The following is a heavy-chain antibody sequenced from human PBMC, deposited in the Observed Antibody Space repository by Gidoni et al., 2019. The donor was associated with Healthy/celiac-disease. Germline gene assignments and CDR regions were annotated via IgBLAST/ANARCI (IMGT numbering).Heavy chain of an antibody. V-gene: IGHV3-23*04. Sequence: EVQLVESGGALVQPGGSLRLSCAASGFTFSSYAMCVCRQGPGKGLEWVSTISGSGGNSYYADSVKGRFTISRDNSKNTLYLQMNSLRAEDTAVYYCAKLTITKRGFDYWGQGTLVTVSS. D-gene: IGHD4-4*01. CDR3: AKLTITKRGFDY. J-gene: IGHJ4*02. CDR1: GFTFSSYA. CDR2: ISGSGGNS.